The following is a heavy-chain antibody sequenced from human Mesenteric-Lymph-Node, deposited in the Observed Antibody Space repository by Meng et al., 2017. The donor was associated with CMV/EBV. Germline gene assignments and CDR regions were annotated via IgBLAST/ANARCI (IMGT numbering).Heavy chain of an antibody. Sequence: SGGTFSSYAIPWVRQAPRQGLEWMGGIIPIFGTANYSQKFQGRVTITADESTSTAYMELSSLRSEDTAVYYCARGATMIRGVKNWFDPWGQGTLVTVSS. CDR1: GGTFSSYA. CDR2: IIPIFGTA. CDR3: ARGATMIRGVKNWFDP. D-gene: IGHD3-10*01. V-gene: IGHV1-69*01. J-gene: IGHJ5*02.